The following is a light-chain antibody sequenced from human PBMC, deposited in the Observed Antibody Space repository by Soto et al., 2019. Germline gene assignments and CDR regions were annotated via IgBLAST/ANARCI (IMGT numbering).Light chain of an antibody. V-gene: IGLV2-23*03. CDR2: EGT. Sequence: SALTQPASVSGSPGQSITMSCTGTSIDVGSYNLVSWYQHHPGKAPKLIIYEGTKRPSGVSNRFSGSKSGNTASLTISGLQAEDEADYYCCSYAGSNTFVIFGGGTKLTVL. CDR1: SIDVGSYNL. CDR3: CSYAGSNTFVI. J-gene: IGLJ2*01.